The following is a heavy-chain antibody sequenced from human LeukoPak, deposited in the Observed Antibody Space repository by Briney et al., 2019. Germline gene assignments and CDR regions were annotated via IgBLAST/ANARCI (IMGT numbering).Heavy chain of an antibody. J-gene: IGHJ4*02. CDR2: IYSGVTT. V-gene: IGHV3-53*04. CDR3: AKVCTVMADYFDL. D-gene: IGHD5-18*01. CDR1: GWTVRNNC. Sequence: PGGSVTLSCPACGWTVRNNCMTWLRQAPAKGLEGVATIYSGVTTYYAESLMGPFTTSRHNSRNTLYLQMNSLRAEDTAVYYCAKVCTVMADYFDLWGQGTLVTASS.